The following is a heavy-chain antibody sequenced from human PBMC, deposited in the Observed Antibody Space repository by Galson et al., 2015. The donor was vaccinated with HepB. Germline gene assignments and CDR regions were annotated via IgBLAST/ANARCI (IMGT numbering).Heavy chain of an antibody. Sequence: SLRLSCAASGFNFTDAWMTWVRQAPGKGLEWVGRLKSKSDGGTADFAAPVKGRFSISRDDSKKTLYLQMNSLRPEDTAVYYCARILYNWNLNYYYGMDVWGQGTTVTVSS. D-gene: IGHD1-20*01. V-gene: IGHV3-15*01. CDR3: ARILYNWNLNYYYGMDV. CDR1: GFNFTDAW. CDR2: LKSKSDGGTA. J-gene: IGHJ6*02.